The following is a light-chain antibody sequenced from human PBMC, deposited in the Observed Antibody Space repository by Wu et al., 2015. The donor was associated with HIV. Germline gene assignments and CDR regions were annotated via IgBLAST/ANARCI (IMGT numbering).Light chain of an antibody. J-gene: IGKJ1*01. V-gene: IGKV3-15*01. CDR3: QQYSDWPRT. CDR2: IAS. Sequence: IVMTQSPVTLSVSPGERATLSCRASQSVSTNLAWYQQKPGQAPRLLIYIASTRATGIPAGFSGSGSGTEFSLTISSLQSEDFAVYYCQQYSDWPRTFGQGTKVEIK. CDR1: QSVSTN.